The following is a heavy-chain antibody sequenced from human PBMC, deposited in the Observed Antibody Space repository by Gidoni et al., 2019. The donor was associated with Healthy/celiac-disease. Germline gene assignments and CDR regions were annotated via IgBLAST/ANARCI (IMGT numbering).Heavy chain of an antibody. Sequence: EVQLVESGGGLVQPGGARRLSWAASGLTFSSYSMNWVRQAPGKGLGWVSYISSSSSTIYYADSVKGRFTISRDNAKNSLYLQMNSLSDEDTAVYYCARDLGYSYGYWFDPWGQVTLVTVSS. CDR1: GLTFSSYS. J-gene: IGHJ5*02. CDR2: ISSSSSTI. CDR3: ARDLGYSYGYWFDP. V-gene: IGHV3-48*02. D-gene: IGHD5-18*01.